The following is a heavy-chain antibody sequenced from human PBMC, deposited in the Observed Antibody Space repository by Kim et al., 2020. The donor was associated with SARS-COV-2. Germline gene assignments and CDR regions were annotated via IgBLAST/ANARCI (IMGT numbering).Heavy chain of an antibody. CDR1: GFTFSSYA. V-gene: IGHV3-64D*06. CDR2: ISSNGGST. Sequence: GGSLRLSCSASGFTFSSYAMHWVRQAPGKGLEYVSAISSNGGSTYYAASVKGRFTISRDNSKNTLYLQMSSLRAEDTAVYYCVKDQQLLWFGELSDYWGQGTLVTVSS. D-gene: IGHD3-10*01. CDR3: VKDQQLLWFGELSDY. J-gene: IGHJ4*02.